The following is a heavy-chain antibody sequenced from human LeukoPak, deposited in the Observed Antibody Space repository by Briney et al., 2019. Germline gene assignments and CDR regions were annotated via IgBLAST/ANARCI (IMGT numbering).Heavy chain of an antibody. CDR2: IYTSGST. CDR1: GGSISSYY. V-gene: IGHV4-4*07. D-gene: IGHD2-21*02. Sequence: PSETLSLTCTVSGGSISSYYWSWVRQPAGKGLEWIGRIYTSGSTNYNPSLKSRVTMSVDTSKNQFSLKLSSVTAADTGVYSCARGDLAYCGGDCPDDAFDIWGQGTMVTVAS. J-gene: IGHJ3*02. CDR3: ARGDLAYCGGDCPDDAFDI.